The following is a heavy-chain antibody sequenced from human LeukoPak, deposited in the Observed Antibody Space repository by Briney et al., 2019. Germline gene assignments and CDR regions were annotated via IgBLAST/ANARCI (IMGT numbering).Heavy chain of an antibody. CDR1: GGSISNYY. V-gene: IGHV4-59*08. Sequence: SETLSLTCTVSGGSISNYYWSWIRQPPEKGLECIGYIYYSGSTNYNPSLKSRVTISVDTSKNQFSLKLISVTAADTAVYYCARLPRVTLVRGVHTSSFDYWGQGTLVTVSS. J-gene: IGHJ4*02. CDR2: IYYSGST. CDR3: ARLPRVTLVRGVHTSSFDY. D-gene: IGHD3-10*01.